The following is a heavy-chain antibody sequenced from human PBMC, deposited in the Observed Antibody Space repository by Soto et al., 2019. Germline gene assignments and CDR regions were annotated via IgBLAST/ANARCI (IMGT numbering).Heavy chain of an antibody. CDR1: GYTFTSYY. Sequence: ASVKVSCKASGYTFTSYYMHWVRQAPGQGLEWMGIINPSGGSTSYAQKFQGRVTMTRDTSTSTVYMELSSLRSEDTAVYYCARDSGPSNTRYSSKSCFDYWGQGTLVTVSS. CDR2: INPSGGST. CDR3: ARDSGPSNTRYSSKSCFDY. D-gene: IGHD6-13*01. J-gene: IGHJ4*02. V-gene: IGHV1-46*01.